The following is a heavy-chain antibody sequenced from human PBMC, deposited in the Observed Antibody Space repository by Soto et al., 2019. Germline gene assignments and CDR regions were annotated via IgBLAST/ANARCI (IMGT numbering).Heavy chain of an antibody. D-gene: IGHD2-15*01. Sequence: LSLTCTVSGGPISSYYWSWIRQPPGKGLEWIGYIYYSGSTNYNPSLKSRVTISVDTSKNQFSLKLSSVTAADTAVYYCARGQSVVVANDAFDIWGQGTMVTVSS. J-gene: IGHJ3*02. CDR3: ARGQSVVVANDAFDI. V-gene: IGHV4-59*01. CDR2: IYYSGST. CDR1: GGPISSYY.